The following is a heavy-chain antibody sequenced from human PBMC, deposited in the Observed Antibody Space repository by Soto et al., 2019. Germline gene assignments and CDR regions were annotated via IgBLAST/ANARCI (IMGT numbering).Heavy chain of an antibody. D-gene: IGHD2-15*01. CDR3: AKYCSGGSCYPGRGNWFDP. CDR2: IYYSGST. J-gene: IGHJ5*02. CDR1: GGSISSSSYY. Sequence: ASETLSLTCTVSGGSISSSSYYWGWIRQPPGKGLEWIGSIYYSGSTYYNPSLKSRVTISVDTSKNQFSLKLSSVTAADTAVYYCAKYCSGGSCYPGRGNWFDPWGQGTLVTVSS. V-gene: IGHV4-39*01.